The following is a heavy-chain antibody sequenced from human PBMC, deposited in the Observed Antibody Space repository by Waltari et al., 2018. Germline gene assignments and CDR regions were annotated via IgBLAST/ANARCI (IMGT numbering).Heavy chain of an antibody. CDR2: IFSDGKSR. J-gene: IGHJ5*02. Sequence: EVQLVESGGGLVQPGGSLRLSCEGSGFTFRSYGMHWVRQVPGKGLVWVARIFSDGKSRNYADSVNGRFTISRDNAKNTLYLQMNSLRVEDTAVYYCARENYLHKNGYRWLDPWGQGTLVTVAS. CDR1: GFTFRSYG. CDR3: ARENYLHKNGYRWLDP. D-gene: IGHD2-2*03. V-gene: IGHV3-74*01.